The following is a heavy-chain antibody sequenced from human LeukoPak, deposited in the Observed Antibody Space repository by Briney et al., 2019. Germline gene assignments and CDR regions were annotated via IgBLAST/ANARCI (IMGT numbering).Heavy chain of an antibody. J-gene: IGHJ6*04. Sequence: SVKVSCKASGGTFSSYAISWVRQAPGQGLEWMGGIIPIFGTANYAQKLQGRVTITADKSTSTAYMELSSLGSEDTAVYYCARDVAYGDNLSLSYYYGMDVWGKGTTVTGSS. V-gene: IGHV1-69*06. CDR2: IIPIFGTA. CDR1: GGTFSSYA. CDR3: ARDVAYGDNLSLSYYYGMDV. D-gene: IGHD4-17*01.